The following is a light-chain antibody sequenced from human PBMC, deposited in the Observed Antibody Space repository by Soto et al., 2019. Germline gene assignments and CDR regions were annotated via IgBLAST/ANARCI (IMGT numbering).Light chain of an antibody. CDR2: KAS. J-gene: IGKJ4*01. Sequence: ESQMTQYPSTLSASVGDRVTITCRASQSISSWLAWYQQKPGKAPKLLISKASTLQSGVPPRFSGSGYGTEFTLTISSLQPDDFATYYCQQYERYPMTFGGGTKVEIK. V-gene: IGKV1-5*03. CDR1: QSISSW. CDR3: QQYERYPMT.